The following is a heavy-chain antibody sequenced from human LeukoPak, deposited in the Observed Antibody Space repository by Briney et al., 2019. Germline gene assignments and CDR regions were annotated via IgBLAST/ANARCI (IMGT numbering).Heavy chain of an antibody. CDR1: GFTFDDYA. D-gene: IGHD3-22*01. CDR3: AIDSSGYYTRWHYHYYMDV. J-gene: IGHJ6*03. Sequence: PGGSLRLSCAASGFTFDDYAMHWVRQAPGKGLEWVSLIGGDGDTTYYADSVKGRFTISRDNSKNSLYLQMNSLRPEDTALYYCAIDSSGYYTRWHYHYYMDVWGKGTTVTVSS. CDR2: IGGDGDTT. V-gene: IGHV3-43*02.